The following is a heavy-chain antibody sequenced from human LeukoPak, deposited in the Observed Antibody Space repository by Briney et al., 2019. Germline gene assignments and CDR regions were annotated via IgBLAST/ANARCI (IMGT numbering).Heavy chain of an antibody. J-gene: IGHJ4*02. V-gene: IGHV3-11*04. D-gene: IGHD1-26*01. CDR1: GFTFSDYY. Sequence: PGGSLRLSCEVSGFTFSDYYMNWVRQAPGKGLEWISYISGGGGSIYYADSVKGRFIISRDNSKNTLYLQMNSLRAEDTAVYYCARYSGTFSNSYFDCWGQGTLVTVSS. CDR2: ISGGGGSI. CDR3: ARYSGTFSNSYFDC.